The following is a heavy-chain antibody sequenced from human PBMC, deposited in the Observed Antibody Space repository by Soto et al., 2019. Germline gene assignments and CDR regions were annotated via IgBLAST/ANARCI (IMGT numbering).Heavy chain of an antibody. D-gene: IGHD1-1*01. Sequence: SQTLSLTCAISGDSVSSNSAAWNWIRQSPSRGLEWLGRTYYRSKWYNDYAVSVKSRITINPDTSKNQFSLQLNSVTPEDTAVYYCARDRQLERSRSDAFDIWGQGTMVTVSS. CDR1: GDSVSSNSAA. V-gene: IGHV6-1*01. J-gene: IGHJ3*02. CDR2: TYYRSKWYN. CDR3: ARDRQLERSRSDAFDI.